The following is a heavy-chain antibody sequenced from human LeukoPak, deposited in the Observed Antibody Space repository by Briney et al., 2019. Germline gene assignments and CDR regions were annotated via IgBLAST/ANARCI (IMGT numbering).Heavy chain of an antibody. Sequence: PSETLSLTCTVSGGSISSRYWSWIRQPPGKGLEWIGNIYDSGSTNYNPSLKSRVTISVDTSKNQFSLKLSSVTAADTAVYYCARGDRSPSSSSLSYYMDVWGKGTTVTVSS. CDR3: ARGDRSPSSSSLSYYMDV. J-gene: IGHJ6*03. V-gene: IGHV4-59*11. D-gene: IGHD2-2*01. CDR1: GGSISSRY. CDR2: IYDSGST.